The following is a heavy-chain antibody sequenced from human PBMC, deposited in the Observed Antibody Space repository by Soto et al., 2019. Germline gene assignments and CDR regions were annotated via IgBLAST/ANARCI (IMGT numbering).Heavy chain of an antibody. J-gene: IGHJ3*01. V-gene: IGHV4-4*02. Sequence: QVQLQESGPGLVKPSGTLSLTCAVSGDSISSPKWWTWLRQPPGKGLEWIGDLLHGGTTNYNPSLKSRVTLSADTSQNQFSLNLTSVTAADTAIYYCAYSTGWYRHDVWGQGTSVTVSS. CDR2: LLHGGTT. D-gene: IGHD6-19*01. CDR1: GDSISSPKW. CDR3: AYSTGWYRHDV.